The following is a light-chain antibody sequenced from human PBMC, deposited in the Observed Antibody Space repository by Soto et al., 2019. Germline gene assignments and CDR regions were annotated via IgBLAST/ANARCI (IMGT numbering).Light chain of an antibody. Sequence: QSVLTQPPSASGTPGQRVTISCSGSSSNIGSKSVNWYQQVPGTAPKLLIYNKDQRPSGVPDRFSGSKSGTSAFLAISGLQSEDEADYYCATWDDSLNGWVFGGGTKVTVL. CDR3: ATWDDSLNGWV. CDR2: NKD. CDR1: SSNIGSKS. V-gene: IGLV1-44*01. J-gene: IGLJ3*02.